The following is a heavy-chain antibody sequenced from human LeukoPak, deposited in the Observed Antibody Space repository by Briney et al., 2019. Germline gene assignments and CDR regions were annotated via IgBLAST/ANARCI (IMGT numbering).Heavy chain of an antibody. CDR2: ISSSGSTI. Sequence: PGGSLRLSCAASGFTFSSYEMNWVRQAPGKGLEWVSYISSSGSTIYYADSVKGRFTISRDNAKNSLYLQMNSLRVEDTALYYCARIGHGLDVWGQGTMVTISS. J-gene: IGHJ3*01. V-gene: IGHV3-48*03. CDR3: ARIGHGLDV. CDR1: GFTFSSYE.